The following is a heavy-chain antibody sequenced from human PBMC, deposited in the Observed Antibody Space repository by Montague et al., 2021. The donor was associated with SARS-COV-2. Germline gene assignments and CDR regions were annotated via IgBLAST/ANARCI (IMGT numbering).Heavy chain of an antibody. Sequence: SETLSLTCTVSGGSIGSSSYYWGWIRQPPGKGLEWIGSIYYSGSTYYNPSLKSRVTISVDTSKNQFSLKLSSVTAADTAVYYCARFPTSYYYDSKAAPATPDAFDIWRQGTMVTVSS. D-gene: IGHD3-22*01. J-gene: IGHJ3*02. CDR2: IYYSGST. V-gene: IGHV4-39*01. CDR1: GGSIGSSSYY. CDR3: ARFPTSYYYDSKAAPATPDAFDI.